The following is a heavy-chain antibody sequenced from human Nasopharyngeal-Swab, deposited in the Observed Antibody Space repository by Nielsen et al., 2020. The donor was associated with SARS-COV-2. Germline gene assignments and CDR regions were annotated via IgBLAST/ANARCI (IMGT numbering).Heavy chain of an antibody. CDR3: ARIERPQLLSGYYYYYGMDV. CDR2: IDWDDDK. J-gene: IGHJ6*02. D-gene: IGHD2-2*01. V-gene: IGHV2-70*01. Sequence: WIRQPPGKALEWLALIDWDDDKYYSTSLKTRLTISKDTSKNQVVLTMTNMDPVDTATYYCARIERPQLLSGYYYYYGMDVWGQGTTVTVSS.